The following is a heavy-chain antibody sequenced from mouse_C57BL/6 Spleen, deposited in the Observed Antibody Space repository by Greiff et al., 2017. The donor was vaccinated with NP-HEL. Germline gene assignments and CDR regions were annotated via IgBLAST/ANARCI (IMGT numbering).Heavy chain of an antibody. J-gene: IGHJ2*01. CDR1: GYTFTDYE. CDR2: IDPETGGT. CDR3: TRNHEDFDY. V-gene: IGHV1-15*01. Sequence: SGAELVRPGASVTLSCKASGYTFTDYEMHWVKQTPVHGLEWIGAIDPETGGTAYNQKFKGKAILTADKSSSTAYMELRSLTSEDSAVYYCTRNHEDFDYWGQGTTLTVSS.